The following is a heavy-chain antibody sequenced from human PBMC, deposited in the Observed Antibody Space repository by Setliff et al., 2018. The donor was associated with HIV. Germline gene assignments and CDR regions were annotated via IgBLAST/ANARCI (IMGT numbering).Heavy chain of an antibody. V-gene: IGHV4-39*07. J-gene: IGHJ5*02. D-gene: IGHD3-16*01. CDR2: IYYSGST. Sequence: SETLSLTCTVSGGSISSSSYYWGWIRQPPGKGLEWIGNIYYSGSTHYNPSLKSRVTISVDTSKNQFSLKLSSVTAADTAVYYCARDLGGSLVRGWFDPWGQGTLVTVSS. CDR3: ARDLGGSLVRGWFDP. CDR1: GGSISSSSYY.